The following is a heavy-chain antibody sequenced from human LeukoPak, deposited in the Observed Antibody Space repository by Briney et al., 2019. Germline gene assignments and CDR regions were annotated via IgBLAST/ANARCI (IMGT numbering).Heavy chain of an antibody. J-gene: IGHJ5*02. CDR3: ARDEIAAAEVWFDP. D-gene: IGHD6-13*01. CDR2: IYYSGST. V-gene: IGHV4-39*07. Sequence: YPSETLSLTCTVSGGSISSSSYYWGWIRQPPGKGLEWIGSIYYSGSTYYNPSLKSRVTISVDTSKNQFSLKLSSVTAADTAVYYCARDEIAAAEVWFDPWGQGTLVTVSS. CDR1: GGSISSSSYY.